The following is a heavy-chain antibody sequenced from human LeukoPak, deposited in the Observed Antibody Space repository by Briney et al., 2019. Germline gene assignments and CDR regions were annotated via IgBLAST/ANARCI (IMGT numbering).Heavy chain of an antibody. CDR2: MYPGDSDT. J-gene: IGHJ4*02. Sequence: PGESLMICGASDFCIITYYLNCWGRQMPGKGLEWMGIMYPGDSDTRYSPSFQGQVTIAADTSVNTAYLRWSSLKASETAMYSCASRAAEWELLDYWGQGTLVTVYS. D-gene: IGHD4-23*01. V-gene: IGHV5-51*01. CDR3: ASRAAEWELLDY. CDR1: FCIITYYL.